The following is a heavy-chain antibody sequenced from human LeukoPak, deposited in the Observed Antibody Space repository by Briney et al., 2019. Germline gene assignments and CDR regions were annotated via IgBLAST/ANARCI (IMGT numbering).Heavy chain of an antibody. CDR1: GFTFSSYA. J-gene: IGHJ4*02. CDR2: ISGSGGST. V-gene: IGHV3-23*01. Sequence: GGSLRLSCAACGFTFSSYAMSWVRQAPGKGLEWVSAISGSGGSTYYADSVKGRFTISRDNSKNTLYLQMNSLRAEDTAVYYCEKSIAVADPWGPFDYWGQGTLVTVSS. D-gene: IGHD6-19*01. CDR3: EKSIAVADPWGPFDY.